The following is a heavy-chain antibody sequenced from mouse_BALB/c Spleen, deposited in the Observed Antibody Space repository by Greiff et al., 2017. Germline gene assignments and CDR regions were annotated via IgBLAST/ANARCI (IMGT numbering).Heavy chain of an antibody. Sequence: DVHLVESGGGLVKPGGSLKLSCAASGFTFSSYAMSWVRQTPEKRLEWVASISSGGSTYYPDSVKGRFTISRDHARNILYLQMSSLRSEDTAMYYCAREEATHAWFAYWGQGTLVTVAA. CDR2: ISSGGST. CDR1: GFTFSSYA. V-gene: IGHV5-6-5*01. J-gene: IGHJ3*01. CDR3: AREEATHAWFAY.